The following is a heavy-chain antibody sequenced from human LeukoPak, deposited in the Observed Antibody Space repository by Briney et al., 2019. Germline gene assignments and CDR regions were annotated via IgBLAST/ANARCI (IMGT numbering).Heavy chain of an antibody. CDR1: GGSVRGYY. Sequence: SETLSLTCAVYGGSVRGYYWSWIRQPPGKGLEWIGEISHSGSTNYNPSLKSRVTTSIDTSKKQFSLNLTSVTAADTAVYYCARGAYGDYVGLLDFWGQGTLVTVSS. CDR3: ARGAYGDYVGLLDF. D-gene: IGHD4-17*01. J-gene: IGHJ4*02. CDR2: ISHSGST. V-gene: IGHV4-34*01.